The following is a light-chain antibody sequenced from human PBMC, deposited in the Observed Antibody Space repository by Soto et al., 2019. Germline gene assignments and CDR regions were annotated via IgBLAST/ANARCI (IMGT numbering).Light chain of an antibody. CDR3: HQRGHWLIT. Sequence: IVLTQSPATLSLSPGERATLSCRASQSVSRHLAWYQHKPCQAPRLLIYDASTRSTGIPARFTGSGSGTDFTLTISSLDPEDFAVYYGHQRGHWLITFGQGTRLELK. J-gene: IGKJ5*01. CDR2: DAS. V-gene: IGKV3-11*01. CDR1: QSVSRH.